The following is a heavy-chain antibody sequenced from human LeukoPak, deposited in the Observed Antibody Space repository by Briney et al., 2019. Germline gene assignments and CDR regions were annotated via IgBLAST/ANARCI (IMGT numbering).Heavy chain of an antibody. Sequence: ASVTVSCTASGYTFTSYGISWVRQAPGQGLEWMGWISAYNGNTNYAQKLQGRVTMTTDTSTSTAYMELRSLRSDDTAVYYCARDPCTNGVCYSDYWGQGTLVTVSS. D-gene: IGHD2-8*01. J-gene: IGHJ4*02. CDR2: ISAYNGNT. CDR1: GYTFTSYG. V-gene: IGHV1-18*01. CDR3: ARDPCTNGVCYSDY.